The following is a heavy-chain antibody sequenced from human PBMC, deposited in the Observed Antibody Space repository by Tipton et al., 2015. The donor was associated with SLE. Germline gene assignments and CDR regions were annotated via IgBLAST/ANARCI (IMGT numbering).Heavy chain of an antibody. CDR2: TYYSGST. D-gene: IGHD5-12*01. CDR1: GGSISSYY. CDR3: ARRLTRYSGYDYFDY. J-gene: IGHJ4*02. V-gene: IGHV4-59*08. Sequence: TLSLTCTVSGGSISSYYWSWIRQPPGKGLEWIGYTYYSGSTNYNPSLKSRVTISVATSKNQFSLKLSFVTAADPAVYYCARRLTRYSGYDYFDYWGEGTLVTVSS.